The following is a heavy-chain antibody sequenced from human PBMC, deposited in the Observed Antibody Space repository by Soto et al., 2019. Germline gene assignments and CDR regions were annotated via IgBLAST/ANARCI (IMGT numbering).Heavy chain of an antibody. Sequence: ASVKVSCKASGYTFTSYGISWVRQAPGQGLEWMGWISAYNGNTNYAQKLQGRVTMTTDTSTSTAYMELRSLRSDDTAVYYCARGAAGREGYYYYGMDVWGQWTTVTVSS. CDR2: ISAYNGNT. V-gene: IGHV1-18*04. CDR1: GYTFTSYG. J-gene: IGHJ6*02. D-gene: IGHD6-13*01. CDR3: ARGAAGREGYYYYGMDV.